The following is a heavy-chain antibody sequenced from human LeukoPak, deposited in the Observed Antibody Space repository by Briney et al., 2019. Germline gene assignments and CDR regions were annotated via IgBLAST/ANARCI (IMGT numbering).Heavy chain of an antibody. V-gene: IGHV4-34*01. J-gene: IGHJ4*02. D-gene: IGHD2-15*01. CDR1: GESLNSYY. CDR2: IYEGGTT. CDR3: ARGAWATRLGS. Sequence: PSETLSLTCAVYGESLNSYYWSWVRQPPGEGLEWIGEIYEGGTTDYNPSLKSRVTISMVPSKQQFSLSLSSVTAADTAVYYCARGAWATRLGSWGLGTPVIVSS.